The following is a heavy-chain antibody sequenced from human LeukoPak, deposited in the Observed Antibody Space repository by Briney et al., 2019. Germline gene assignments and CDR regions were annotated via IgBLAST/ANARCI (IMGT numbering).Heavy chain of an antibody. J-gene: IGHJ4*02. Sequence: GGSLRLSCEASGFTFSDYSMNWVRQAPGKGLEWVSAISGSSSYIHYADSAKGRFTISRDNAKNSLYLQMNSLRAEDTAVYYCARSYGFLRYFDYWGQGTLVTVSS. CDR3: ARSYGFLRYFDY. V-gene: IGHV3-21*01. CDR1: GFTFSDYS. D-gene: IGHD5-18*01. CDR2: ISGSSSYI.